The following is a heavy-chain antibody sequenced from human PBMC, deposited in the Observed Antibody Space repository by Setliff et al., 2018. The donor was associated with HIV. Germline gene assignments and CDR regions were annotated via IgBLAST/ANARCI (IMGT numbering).Heavy chain of an antibody. CDR3: ATYSSSRPDY. V-gene: IGHV4-39*01. J-gene: IGHJ4*02. D-gene: IGHD6-13*01. CDR1: GGSISSSSYY. Sequence: PSETLSLTCTVSGGSISSSSYYWGWIRQPPGKGLEWIGSIYYSGSTYYNPSLKSRVTISVDTSKNQFSLKLSSVTAADTSVYYCATYSSSRPDYWGQGTLVTVSS. CDR2: IYYSGST.